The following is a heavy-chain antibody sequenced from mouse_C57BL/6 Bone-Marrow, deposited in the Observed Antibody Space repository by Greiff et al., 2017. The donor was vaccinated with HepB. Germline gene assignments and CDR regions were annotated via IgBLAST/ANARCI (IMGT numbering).Heavy chain of an antibody. Sequence: EVKLMESGGGLVKPGGSLKLSCAASGFTFSSYAMSWVRQTPEKRLEWVATISDGGSYTYYPDNVKGRFTISRDNAKNNQYLQVSHLKSKDTAMYYCARERGFYYDYGVAYWGKGTLDTVSA. CDR1: GFTFSSYA. D-gene: IGHD2-4*01. CDR3: ARERGFYYDYGVAY. V-gene: IGHV5-4*03. J-gene: IGHJ3*01. CDR2: ISDGGSYT.